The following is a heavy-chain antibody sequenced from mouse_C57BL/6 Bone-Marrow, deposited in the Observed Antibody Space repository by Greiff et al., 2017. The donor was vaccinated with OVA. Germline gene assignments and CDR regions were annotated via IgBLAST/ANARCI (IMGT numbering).Heavy chain of an antibody. CDR2: INPNNGGT. CDR3: TYGYDEGRD. V-gene: IGHV1-26*01. D-gene: IGHD2-2*01. Sequence: EVQLQQSGPELVKPGASVKISCKASGYTFTDYYMNWVKQSHGKSLEWIGDINPNNGGTSYNQKFKGKATLTVDKSSSTAYMELRSLTSEDSAVYYCTYGYDEGRDWGQGTTLTVSS. J-gene: IGHJ2*01. CDR1: GYTFTDYY.